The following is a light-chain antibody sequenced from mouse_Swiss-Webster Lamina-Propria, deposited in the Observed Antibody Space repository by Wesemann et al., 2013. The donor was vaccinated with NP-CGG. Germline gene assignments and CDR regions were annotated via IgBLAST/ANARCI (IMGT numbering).Light chain of an antibody. CDR3: QQHYSTPWT. CDR1: QSLLNSGNQKNY. J-gene: IGKJ1*01. Sequence: DIVMTQSPSSLTVTAGEKVTMSCKSSQSLLNSGNQKNYLTWYQQKPGQPPKLLIYWASTRESGVPDRFTGSGSGTDFTLTISSVQAEDLAVYYCQQHYSTPWTFGGGTKLEIK. V-gene: IGKV8-19*01. CDR2: WAS.